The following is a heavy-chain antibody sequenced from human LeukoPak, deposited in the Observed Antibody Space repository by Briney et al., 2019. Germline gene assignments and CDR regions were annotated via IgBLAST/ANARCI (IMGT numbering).Heavy chain of an antibody. CDR1: GFTFNTYA. CDR2: ISGRGDDR. CDR3: ARDLSYYYDSSGRGFFDY. J-gene: IGHJ4*02. V-gene: IGHV3-23*01. Sequence: GGSLRLSCAASGFTFNTYAMNWVRQAPGKGLEWVSGISGRGDDRYYADSVKGRFTISRDNSRNILFLQMNSLRAEDTAVYYCARDLSYYYDSSGRGFFDYWGQGTLVTVSS. D-gene: IGHD3-22*01.